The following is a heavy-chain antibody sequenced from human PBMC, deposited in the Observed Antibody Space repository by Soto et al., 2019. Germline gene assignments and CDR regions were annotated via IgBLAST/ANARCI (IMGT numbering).Heavy chain of an antibody. CDR2: IVVGSGNT. V-gene: IGHV1-58*01. Sequence: ASVKVSCKASGFTFTSSAVQWVRQARGQRLEWIGWIVVGSGNTNYAQKFQERVTITRDMSTSTAYMELSSLRSEDPAVYYWAADTPGPENAYCSGGSCYSRFRHYGMDVWGQGTTVTVSS. D-gene: IGHD2-15*01. CDR3: AADTPGPENAYCSGGSCYSRFRHYGMDV. CDR1: GFTFTSSA. J-gene: IGHJ6*02.